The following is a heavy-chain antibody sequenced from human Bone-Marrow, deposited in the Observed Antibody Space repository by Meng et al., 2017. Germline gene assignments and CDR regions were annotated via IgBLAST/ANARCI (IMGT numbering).Heavy chain of an antibody. CDR1: GYTFTSYD. CDR2: MNPNSGNT. D-gene: IGHD6-25*01. V-gene: IGHV1-8*01. CDR3: ARDEDISAAGKLFGDY. J-gene: IGHJ4*02. Sequence: QMVQSGGEVKKPGASVKVSCKASGYTFTSYDINWVRQATGQGLEWMGWMNPNSGNTGYAQKFQGRVTMTGDTSISTAYMELSGLRSDDTAMYYCARDEDISAAGKLFGDYWGQGTLVTVSS.